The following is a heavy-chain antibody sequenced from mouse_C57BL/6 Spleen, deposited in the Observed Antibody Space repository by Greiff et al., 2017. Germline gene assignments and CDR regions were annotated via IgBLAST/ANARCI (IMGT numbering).Heavy chain of an antibody. CDR3: VREETYYDYLYYAMDY. J-gene: IGHJ4*01. CDR2: IRSKSSNYAT. Sequence: EVQGVESGGGLVQPKGSLKLSCAASGFTFNTYAMHWVRQAPGKGLEWVARIRSKSSNYATYYADSVKDRFTISRDDSQSMLYLQMNNLKTEDTAMYYCVREETYYDYLYYAMDYWGQGTSVTVSS. V-gene: IGHV10-3*01. D-gene: IGHD2-4*01. CDR1: GFTFNTYA.